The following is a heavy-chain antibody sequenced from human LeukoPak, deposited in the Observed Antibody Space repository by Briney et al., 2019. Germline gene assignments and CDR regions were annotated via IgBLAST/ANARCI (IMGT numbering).Heavy chain of an antibody. D-gene: IGHD3-10*01. V-gene: IGHV4-59*01. CDR2: IYYSGRT. Sequence: PSETLSLTCAVSGGSISSYYWSWIRQPPGKGLEWIGYIYYSGRTNYNPSLKSRVTISVDTSKNQFSLKLSSVTAADTAVYYCARTEGVPYLLYFDYRGQGTLATVSS. CDR3: ARTEGVPYLLYFDY. J-gene: IGHJ4*02. CDR1: GGSISSYY.